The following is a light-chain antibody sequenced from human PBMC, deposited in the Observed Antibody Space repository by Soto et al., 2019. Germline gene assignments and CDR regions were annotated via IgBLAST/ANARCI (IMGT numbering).Light chain of an antibody. CDR3: SSYTSSRTLV. J-gene: IGLJ2*01. V-gene: IGLV2-14*01. CDR2: EVS. Sequence: QSALTQPASVSGSPGQSITISCTGTSSDVGGYNYVSWYQRHPGKAPKLMIYEVSNRPSGVSNRFSGSKSGNTASLTISGLQAEDEADYYCSSYTSSRTLVFGGGTKLTVL. CDR1: SSDVGGYNY.